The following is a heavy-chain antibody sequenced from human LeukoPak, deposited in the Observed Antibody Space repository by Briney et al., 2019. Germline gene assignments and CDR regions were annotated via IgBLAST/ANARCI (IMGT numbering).Heavy chain of an antibody. D-gene: IGHD3-3*01. CDR1: GYTFTSYG. CDR3: ARVLSYYDFWSGGGWLGAFDI. J-gene: IGHJ3*02. V-gene: IGHV1-18*01. Sequence: ASVKVSCKASGYTFTSYGINWVRQAPGQGLEWMGWINGYNGNTKYAQKLQGRVTMTTDTSTSTAYMELRSLRSDDTAVYYCARVLSYYDFWSGGGWLGAFDIWGQGTMVTVSS. CDR2: INGYNGNT.